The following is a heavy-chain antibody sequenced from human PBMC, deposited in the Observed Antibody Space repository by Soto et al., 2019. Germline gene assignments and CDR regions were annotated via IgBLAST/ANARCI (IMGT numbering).Heavy chain of an antibody. CDR1: GFTFSDHY. V-gene: IGHV3-11*01. CDR3: ARSNDYGDYEDY. CDR2: ISRSGGTI. J-gene: IGHJ4*02. D-gene: IGHD4-17*01. Sequence: GGSLRLSCAASGFTFSDHYMNWIRQAPGKGLEWVSYISRSGGTIYYADSVKGRFTISRDNAKNSLYLQMNSLRAEDTAVYYCARSNDYGDYEDYWGQGTLVTVSS.